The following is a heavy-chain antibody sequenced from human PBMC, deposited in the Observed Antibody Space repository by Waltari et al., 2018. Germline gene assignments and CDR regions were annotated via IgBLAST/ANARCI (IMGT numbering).Heavy chain of an antibody. CDR3: AVGRGIFDI. D-gene: IGHD6-13*01. CDR1: PGSITTSGYY. V-gene: IGHV4-39*01. Sequence: LQLQESGPGLVKPSETLSLPCTVSPGSITTSGYYWGWIRQPPGKGLEWIGRIYYSGITYYDPSLESRVIISIDTSESRISLRLNSVTAADTAVYYCAVGRGIFDIWGQGTVVTVSS. J-gene: IGHJ3*02. CDR2: IYYSGIT.